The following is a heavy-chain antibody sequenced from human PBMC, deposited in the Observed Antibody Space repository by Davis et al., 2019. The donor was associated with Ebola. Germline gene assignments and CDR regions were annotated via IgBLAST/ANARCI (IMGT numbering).Heavy chain of an antibody. CDR1: GFNFSSYS. D-gene: IGHD5-18*01. CDR2: ISSSSSTI. Sequence: ESLKISCAASGFNFSSYSMNWVRQAPGKGLEWVSYISSSSSTIYSADSVKGRFTISRDNSKNTLYLQMNSLRAEDTAVYYCARGGGYSYGRPDYWGQGTLVTVSS. V-gene: IGHV3-48*01. CDR3: ARGGGYSYGRPDY. J-gene: IGHJ4*02.